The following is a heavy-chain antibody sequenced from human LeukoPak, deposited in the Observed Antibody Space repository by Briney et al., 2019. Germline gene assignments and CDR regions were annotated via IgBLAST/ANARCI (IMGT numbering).Heavy chain of an antibody. J-gene: IGHJ4*02. CDR1: GFTFDDYA. CDR3: ARNRDSTAMGSFDY. CDR2: ISWDGGST. Sequence: GGSLRLSCAASGFTFDDYAMHWVRQAPGKGLEWVSLISWDGGSTYYADSVKGRFTISRDNSKNSLYLQMNSLRAEDAALYYCARNRDSTAMGSFDYWGQGTLVTVSS. D-gene: IGHD5-18*01. V-gene: IGHV3-43D*03.